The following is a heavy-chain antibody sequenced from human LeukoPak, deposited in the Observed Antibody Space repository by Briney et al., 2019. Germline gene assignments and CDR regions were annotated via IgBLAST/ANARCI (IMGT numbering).Heavy chain of an antibody. V-gene: IGHV3-30*18. CDR3: AKDKGGYFDY. J-gene: IGHJ4*02. D-gene: IGHD2-15*01. CDR2: ISYDGSNK. CDR1: GFTFSSYG. Sequence: GGSLRLSCAASGFTFSSYGMHWVRQAPGKGLEWVAVISYDGSNKYYADSVKGRFTISRDNSKNTLYLQMNSLRAEDTAVCYCAKDKGGYFDYWGQGTLVTVSS.